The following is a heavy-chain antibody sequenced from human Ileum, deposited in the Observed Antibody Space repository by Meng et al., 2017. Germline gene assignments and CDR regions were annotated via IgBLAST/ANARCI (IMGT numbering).Heavy chain of an antibody. D-gene: IGHD3-10*01. J-gene: IGHJ4*02. CDR3: AHNHYYGSGTYFNYFDY. CDR1: GFSPSTSGVG. V-gene: IGHV2-5*02. CDR2: IYWDDDK. Sequence: SGPTPVKPTQTLTLTCTFSGFSPSTSGVGVGSIRHPPGKALEWLALIYWDDDKRYSPSLKSRLTITKDTSKNQVVLTMTNMDPVDTATYYCAHNHYYGSGTYFNYFDYWGQGTLVTVSS.